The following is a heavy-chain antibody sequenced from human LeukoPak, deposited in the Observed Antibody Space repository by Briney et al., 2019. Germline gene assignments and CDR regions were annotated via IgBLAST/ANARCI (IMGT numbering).Heavy chain of an antibody. CDR3: ARMESGYYPYYYYYGMDV. CDR1: GFTFSSYS. Sequence: PGGSLRLSCAASGFTFSSYSMNWVRQAPGKGLEWVSSISSSSSYIYYADSVKGRFTISRDNAKNSLYLQMNSLRAEDTAVYYCARMESGYYPYYYYYGMDVWGQGTTVTVSS. D-gene: IGHD3-3*01. V-gene: IGHV3-21*01. CDR2: ISSSSSYI. J-gene: IGHJ6*02.